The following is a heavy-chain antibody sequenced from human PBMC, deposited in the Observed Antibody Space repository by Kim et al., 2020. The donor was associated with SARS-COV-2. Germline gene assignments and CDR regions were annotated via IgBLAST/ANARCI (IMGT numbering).Heavy chain of an antibody. D-gene: IGHD1-1*01. J-gene: IGHJ1*01. CDR3: ARGGNQYTDRFQH. CDR2: LYTGGNT. V-gene: IGHV3-53*01. CDR1: GFTVSSNY. Sequence: GGSLRLSCAASGFTVSSNYMTWVRQAPGKGLEWVSVLYTGGNTYYADSVKGRFTISRDNSKNTLYLQMNSLRAEDTAVYYCARGGNQYTDRFQHWGQGTL.